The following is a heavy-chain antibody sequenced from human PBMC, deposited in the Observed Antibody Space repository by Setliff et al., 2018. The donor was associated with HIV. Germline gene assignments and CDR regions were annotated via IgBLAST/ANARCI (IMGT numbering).Heavy chain of an antibody. D-gene: IGHD1-26*01. CDR1: GSSFSSYW. J-gene: IGHJ3*01. Sequence: GESLKISCKGSGSSFSSYWIGWVRQMPGKGLEWMGIIYPGDSDTKYSPSFQGQVTISAARSISTAYLQWSSLQASDTAMYYCAKRRASGSLLDTFDVWGQGTMVTV. CDR2: IYPGDSDT. CDR3: AKRRASGSLLDTFDV. V-gene: IGHV5-51*01.